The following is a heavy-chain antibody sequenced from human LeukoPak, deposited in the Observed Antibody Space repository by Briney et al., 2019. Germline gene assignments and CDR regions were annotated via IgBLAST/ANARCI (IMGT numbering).Heavy chain of an antibody. V-gene: IGHV3-21*06. D-gene: IGHD3-10*01. J-gene: IGHJ6*02. CDR1: GFTFTNYN. CDR2: ISSTSSYI. Sequence: GGALRLSCAASGFTFTNYNFYWVRQAPGRGLEWVSSISSTSSYIYYADSMKGRFTISRDNAKNSLYLQMNSLRAEDTAVYYCARALWSGPVYYGMDVWGQGTTVTVSS. CDR3: ARALWSGPVYYGMDV.